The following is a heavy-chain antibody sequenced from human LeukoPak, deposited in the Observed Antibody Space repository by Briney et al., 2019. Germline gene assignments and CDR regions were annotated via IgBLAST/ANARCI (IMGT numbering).Heavy chain of an antibody. CDR3: AKGFGYSSSWYGRNDAFDI. Sequence: PGGSLRLSCAASGFTFSSYGMSWVRQAPGKGLEWVSAISGSGGSTYYADSVKGRFTISRDNSKNTLYLQMNSLRAEDTAVYYCAKGFGYSSSWYGRNDAFDIWGQGTMVTVSS. V-gene: IGHV3-23*01. J-gene: IGHJ3*02. CDR2: ISGSGGST. D-gene: IGHD6-13*01. CDR1: GFTFSSYG.